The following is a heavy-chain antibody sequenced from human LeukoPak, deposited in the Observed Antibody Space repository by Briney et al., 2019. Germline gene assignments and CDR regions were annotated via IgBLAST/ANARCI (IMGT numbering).Heavy chain of an antibody. D-gene: IGHD2-2*01. CDR1: GFTFSTYS. CDR2: ISGSGGST. Sequence: PGGSLRLSCAASGFTFSTYSMNWVRQAPGKGLEWVSAISGSGGSTYYADSVKGRFTISRDNSKNTLYLQMNSLRAEDTAVYYCAKARGKYQLLEGDYWGQGTLVTVSS. CDR3: AKARGKYQLLEGDY. J-gene: IGHJ4*02. V-gene: IGHV3-23*01.